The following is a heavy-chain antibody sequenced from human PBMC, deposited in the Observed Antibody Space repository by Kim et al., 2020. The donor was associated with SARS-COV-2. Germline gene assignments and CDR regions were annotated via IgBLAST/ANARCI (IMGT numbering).Heavy chain of an antibody. J-gene: IGHJ4*02. CDR3: ANFES. Sequence: DGSNKYYADSVKGRFTISRDNSKNMLFLQMNSLRAKDTAVYYCANFESWGQGTLVTVSS. V-gene: IGHV3-33*06. CDR2: DGSNK.